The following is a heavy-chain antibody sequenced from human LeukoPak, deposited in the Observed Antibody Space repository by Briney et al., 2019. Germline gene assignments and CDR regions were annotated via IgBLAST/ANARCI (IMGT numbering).Heavy chain of an antibody. CDR2: ISGYNGDT. D-gene: IGHD3-3*01. CDR3: ARAPGGSAYGIWFDS. CDR1: GYTFTNYG. Sequence: ASVNVSCKASGYTFTNYGISWVRQAPGQGLEWMGWISGYNGDTNYAQNLQGRVTMTTDTLTGTAYMELRSLRPDDTAVFYCARAPGGSAYGIWFDSWGQGTLVTVSS. V-gene: IGHV1-18*01. J-gene: IGHJ5*01.